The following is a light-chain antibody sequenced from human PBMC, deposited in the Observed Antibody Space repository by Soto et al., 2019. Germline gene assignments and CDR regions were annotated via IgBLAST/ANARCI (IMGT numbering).Light chain of an antibody. CDR2: EVS. CDR3: MQSIQAPYT. Sequence: DIVMTPTPLSLSVTPGQPASISCKSSQSLLHRDGKTSVCWYLQKAGQPPQLLIYEVSNRFSGVSDRFSGSGSGTDFTLKISRVEAEDVGFYYCMQSIQAPYTFGQGTKLEIK. CDR1: QSLLHRDGKTS. V-gene: IGKV2D-29*01. J-gene: IGKJ2*01.